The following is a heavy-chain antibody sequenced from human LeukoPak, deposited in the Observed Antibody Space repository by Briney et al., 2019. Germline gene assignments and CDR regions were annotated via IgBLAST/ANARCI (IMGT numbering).Heavy chain of an antibody. CDR1: GFTFSNYW. V-gene: IGHV3-74*01. J-gene: IGHJ6*02. CDR2: IKSDGSST. Sequence: GGSLRLSCAASGFTFSNYWMHWVRQAPGKGLVWVSRIKSDGSSTSYADSVKGRFTISGDNAKNTLYLQMNSLRAEDTAVYYCAGYYYYAMDVWGQGTTVTVSS. CDR3: AGYYYYAMDV.